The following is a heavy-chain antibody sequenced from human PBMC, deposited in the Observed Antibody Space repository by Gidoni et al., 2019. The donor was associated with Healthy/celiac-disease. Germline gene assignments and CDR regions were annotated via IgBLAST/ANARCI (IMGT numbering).Heavy chain of an antibody. D-gene: IGHD6-13*01. CDR2: IYHSGST. CDR1: GGPISSSNW. J-gene: IGHJ6*02. Sequence: QVQLQESGPGLVKPSGTLSLTCAVSGGPISSSNWWSWARQPPGKGLEWIGEIYHSGSTNYNPSLKSRVTISVDKSKNQFSLKLSSVTAADTAVYYCARASKQQLVYYYYYGMDVWGQGTTVTVSS. V-gene: IGHV4-4*02. CDR3: ARASKQQLVYYYYYGMDV.